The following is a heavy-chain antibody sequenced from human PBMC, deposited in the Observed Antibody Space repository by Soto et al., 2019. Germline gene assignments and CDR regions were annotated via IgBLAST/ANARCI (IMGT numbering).Heavy chain of an antibody. V-gene: IGHV1-69*01. Sequence: QVQLMQSGAEVKKPGSSVKVSCKASGGSFPSDTISWVRQAPGQGLEWLGGIVPVFGTPNHAQKFQVRVTISADGSTNTAYMELTSLRPEDTAVYYCTRPSSGYYHDAFDIWGQGTVVTVSS. CDR3: TRPSSGYYHDAFDI. CDR2: IVPVFGTP. CDR1: GGSFPSDT. J-gene: IGHJ3*02. D-gene: IGHD3-22*01.